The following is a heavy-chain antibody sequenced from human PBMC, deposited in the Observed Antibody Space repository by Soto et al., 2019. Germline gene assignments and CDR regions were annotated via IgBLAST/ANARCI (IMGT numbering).Heavy chain of an antibody. CDR3: AAGDAYSGYEIDY. J-gene: IGHJ4*02. Sequence: QMQLVQSGPEVKKPGTSVKVSCKASGFTFTSSAVQWVRQARGQRLEWIGWIVVGSGNTNYAQKFQERVTITRDMSTSTAYMELSSLRSEDTAVYYCAAGDAYSGYEIDYWGQGTLVTVSS. D-gene: IGHD5-12*01. CDR1: GFTFTSSA. V-gene: IGHV1-58*01. CDR2: IVVGSGNT.